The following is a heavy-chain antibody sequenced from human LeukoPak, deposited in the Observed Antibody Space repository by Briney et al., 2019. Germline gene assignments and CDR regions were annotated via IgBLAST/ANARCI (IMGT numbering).Heavy chain of an antibody. CDR3: GRGYYGDSGYGMDV. V-gene: IGHV3-33*01. CDR2: IWYDGSNK. J-gene: IGHJ6*02. Sequence: GRSLRLSCAASGFTFSSYGIHLVRQAPGKGLEWVAVIWYDGSNKYYADSVKGRFTISRDNSKNTLYLQMNSLRAEYTAVYYCGRGYYGDSGYGMDVWGQGTTVTVSS. D-gene: IGHD4-17*01. CDR1: GFTFSSYG.